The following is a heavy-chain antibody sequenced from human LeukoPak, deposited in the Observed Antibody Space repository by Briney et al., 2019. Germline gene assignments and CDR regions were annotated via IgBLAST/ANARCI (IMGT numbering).Heavy chain of an antibody. CDR2: ISSSSSYI. Sequence: PGGSLRLSCVASGFTFSSYSVNWVRQAPGKGLEWVSCISSSSSYIYYADSVKGRFTISRDNSKNTLYLQMNSLRAEDTAVYYCARTLNYYDSPFDYWGQGTLVTVSS. CDR1: GFTFSSYS. D-gene: IGHD3-22*01. J-gene: IGHJ4*02. CDR3: ARTLNYYDSPFDY. V-gene: IGHV3-21*04.